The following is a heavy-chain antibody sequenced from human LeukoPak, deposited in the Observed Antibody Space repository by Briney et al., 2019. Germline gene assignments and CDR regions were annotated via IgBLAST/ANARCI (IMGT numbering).Heavy chain of an antibody. J-gene: IGHJ4*02. Sequence: SQTLSLTCTVSGGSISSGGYYWSWIRQHPGKGLEWIGYIYYSGSTYYNPSLKSRVTISEDTSKNQFSLKLSSVTAADTAVYYCAREASSSWARVDYWGQGTLVTVSS. CDR1: GGSISSGGYY. D-gene: IGHD6-13*01. V-gene: IGHV4-31*03. CDR3: AREASSSWARVDY. CDR2: IYYSGST.